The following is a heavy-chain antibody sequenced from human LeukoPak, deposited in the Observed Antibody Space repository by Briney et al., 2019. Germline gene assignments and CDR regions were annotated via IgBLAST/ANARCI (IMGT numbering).Heavy chain of an antibody. D-gene: IGHD3-16*01. J-gene: IGHJ6*02. Sequence: EPGGSLRLSCAASGFTFSSYAMSWVRQAPGKGLEWVSAISGSGGSTYYADSVKGRFTISRDNSKNTLYLQMNSLRAEDTAVYYCAKTLRLGVPYYYGMDVWGQGTTVTVSS. V-gene: IGHV3-23*01. CDR2: ISGSGGST. CDR1: GFTFSSYA. CDR3: AKTLRLGVPYYYGMDV.